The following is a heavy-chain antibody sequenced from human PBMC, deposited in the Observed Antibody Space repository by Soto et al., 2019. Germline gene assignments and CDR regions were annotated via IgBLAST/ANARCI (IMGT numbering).Heavy chain of an antibody. CDR1: GGSFSGYY. J-gene: IGHJ4*02. CDR3: ARSRITIFGVVIHHFDY. Sequence: SETLSLTCAVYGGSFSGYYWSWIRQPPGKGLEWIGEINHSGSTNYNPSLKSRVTISVDTSKNQFSLKLSSVTAADTAVYYCARSRITIFGVVIHHFDYWGQGTLVTVSS. D-gene: IGHD3-3*01. CDR2: INHSGST. V-gene: IGHV4-34*01.